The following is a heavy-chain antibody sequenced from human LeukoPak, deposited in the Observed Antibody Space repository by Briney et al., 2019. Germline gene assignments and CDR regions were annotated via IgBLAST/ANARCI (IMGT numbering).Heavy chain of an antibody. CDR1: GFTFSSYG. CDR2: IGGSGGST. Sequence: GGSLRLSCAASGFTFSSYGMSWVRQAPGKGLEWVSAIGGSGGSTFYADSVKGRFTISRDNSKNTLYLQMNSLRAEDTAVYYCAKFRGYSYGPIGYWGQGTLVTVSS. J-gene: IGHJ4*02. V-gene: IGHV3-23*01. CDR3: AKFRGYSYGPIGY. D-gene: IGHD5-18*01.